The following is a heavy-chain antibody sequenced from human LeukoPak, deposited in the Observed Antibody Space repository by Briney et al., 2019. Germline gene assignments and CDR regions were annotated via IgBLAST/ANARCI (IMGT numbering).Heavy chain of an antibody. CDR2: INSDGSST. CDR3: ARGLRIQLVYYYYGMDV. V-gene: IGHV3-74*01. D-gene: IGHD6-6*01. Sequence: GGSLRLSCAASGFTFSSYWMHWVRRAPGKGLVWVSRINSDGSSTSYADSVKGRFTISRDNAKNTLYLQMNRLRAEDTAVYYCARGLRIQLVYYYYGMDVWGQGTTVTVSS. CDR1: GFTFSSYW. J-gene: IGHJ6*02.